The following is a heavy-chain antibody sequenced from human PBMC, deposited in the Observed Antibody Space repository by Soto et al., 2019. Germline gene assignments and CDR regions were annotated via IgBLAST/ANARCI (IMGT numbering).Heavy chain of an antibody. Sequence: QVQLVESGGGVVQPGRSLRLSCAASGFNFGSYGMHWVRQAPGKGLEWVAITRHDGSNTYYADSVRGRFTISRDNSKNTLYLQMNSLTVEDTAVYYCVRDGVGATTFFGYCDYWGQGTLITVSS. J-gene: IGHJ4*02. D-gene: IGHD1-26*01. CDR1: GFNFGSYG. CDR3: VRDGVGATTFFGYCDY. CDR2: TRHDGSNT. V-gene: IGHV3-33*01.